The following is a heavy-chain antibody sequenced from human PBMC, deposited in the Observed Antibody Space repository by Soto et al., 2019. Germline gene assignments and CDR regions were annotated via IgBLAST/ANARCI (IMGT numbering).Heavy chain of an antibody. Sequence: GGSLRLSCAASGFTFSSYVMHWVRQAPGKGLEWVAVISYDGSNKYYADSVKGRFTISRDNSKNTLYLQMNSLRAEDTAVYYCAKGVGRYYYYGMDVWGQGTTVTVSS. J-gene: IGHJ6*02. CDR1: GFTFSSYV. V-gene: IGHV3-30*18. CDR3: AKGVGRYYYYGMDV. CDR2: ISYDGSNK.